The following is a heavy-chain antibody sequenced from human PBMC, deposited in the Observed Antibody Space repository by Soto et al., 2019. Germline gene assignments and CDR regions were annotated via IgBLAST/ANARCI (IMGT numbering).Heavy chain of an antibody. CDR3: VRGRGDY. J-gene: IGHJ4*02. CDR2: IKQDGSEK. Sequence: GGSLRLSCAASGFTFSNYWMSWVRQAPGKGLEWVAAIKQDGSEKLYVDSVKGRFTISRDNARNSLYLQLNGLRAEDTAIYYCVRGRGDYWGQGILVTVSS. CDR1: GFTFSNYW. D-gene: IGHD3-10*01. V-gene: IGHV3-7*04.